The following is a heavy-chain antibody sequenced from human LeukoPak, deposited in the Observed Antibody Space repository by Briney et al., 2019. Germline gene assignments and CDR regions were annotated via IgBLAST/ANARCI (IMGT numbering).Heavy chain of an antibody. J-gene: IGHJ6*03. CDR1: GFTVSSNY. CDR3: AKEGWPDTGWVYYYYYMDV. Sequence: GGSLRLSCAASGFTVSSNYMSWVRQAPGKGLEWVSVIYSGGSTYYADSVKGRFTISRDNSKNTLYLQMNSLRAEDTAVYYCAKEGWPDTGWVYYYYYMDVWGKGTTVTVSS. D-gene: IGHD6-19*01. V-gene: IGHV3-66*02. CDR2: IYSGGST.